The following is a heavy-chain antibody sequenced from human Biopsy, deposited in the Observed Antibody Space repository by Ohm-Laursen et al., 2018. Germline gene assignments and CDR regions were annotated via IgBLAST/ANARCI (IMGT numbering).Heavy chain of an antibody. D-gene: IGHD4-17*01. V-gene: IGHV3-21*01. CDR1: GFTFSPYS. CDR2: ISSSGSFI. J-gene: IGHJ6*02. Sequence: LSCAASGFTFSPYSMNWVRQAPGQGLEWVSSISSSGSFIYFADSVKGRFTISRDNARNSLYLQMNSLRDEDTAVYYCGRGQTVAPGYYGMDVWGQGATVTVSS. CDR3: GRGQTVAPGYYGMDV.